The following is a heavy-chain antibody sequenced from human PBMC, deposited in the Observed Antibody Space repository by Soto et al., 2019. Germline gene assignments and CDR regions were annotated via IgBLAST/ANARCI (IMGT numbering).Heavy chain of an antibody. CDR2: ISAYNGNT. CDR1: GYTFTSYG. V-gene: IGHV1-18*01. CDR3: ARGGKYRYNGVCSFYGMDV. Sequence: ASVKVSCKASGYTFTSYGISWVRQAPGQGLEWMGWISAYNGNTNYAQKLQGRVTMTTDTSTSTAYMELRSLRSDDTAVYYCARGGKYRYNGVCSFYGMDVCGQGTTVTVSS. D-gene: IGHD2-8*01. J-gene: IGHJ6*02.